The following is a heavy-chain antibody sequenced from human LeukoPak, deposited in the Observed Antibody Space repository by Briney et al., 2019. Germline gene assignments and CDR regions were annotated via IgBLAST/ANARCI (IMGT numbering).Heavy chain of an antibody. CDR3: ARRGVAAAGRFDY. CDR1: GGSISSSSYY. CDR2: IYYSGST. V-gene: IGHV4-39*01. D-gene: IGHD6-13*01. J-gene: IGHJ4*02. Sequence: SETLSLTCTVSGGSISSSSYYWGWIRQPPGKGLEWIGSIYYSGSTYYNPSLKSRVAISVDTSKNQFSLKLSSVTAADTAVYYCARRGVAAAGRFDYWGQGTPVTVSS.